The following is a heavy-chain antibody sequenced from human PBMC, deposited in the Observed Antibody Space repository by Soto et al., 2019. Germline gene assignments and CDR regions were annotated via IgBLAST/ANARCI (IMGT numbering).Heavy chain of an antibody. Sequence: LSLTCTVSGGSISSGGYSWTWIRQSPGKGLEWIGYTYQSGSAYYNPSLKSRVTISVDRSKSQFSLNLTSVTAADTAVYYCARDYYGMDVWGQGTTVTVSS. CDR2: TYQSGSA. CDR3: ARDYYGMDV. V-gene: IGHV4-30-2*06. CDR1: GGSISSGGYS. J-gene: IGHJ6*02.